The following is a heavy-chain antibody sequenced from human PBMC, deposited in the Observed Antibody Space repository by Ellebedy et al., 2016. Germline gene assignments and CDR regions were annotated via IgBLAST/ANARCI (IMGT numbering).Heavy chain of an antibody. CDR1: GASFRGYY. CDR2: IRSKAYGGTT. V-gene: IGHV3-49*03. D-gene: IGHD3-9*01. Sequence: LSLTCAVYGASFRGYYWSWFRQAPGKGLEWVGFIRSKAYGGTTEYAASVKGRFTISRDDSKSIAYLQMNSLKTEDTAVYYCTRGYFDWLPDYWGQGTLVTVSS. CDR3: TRGYFDWLPDY. J-gene: IGHJ4*02.